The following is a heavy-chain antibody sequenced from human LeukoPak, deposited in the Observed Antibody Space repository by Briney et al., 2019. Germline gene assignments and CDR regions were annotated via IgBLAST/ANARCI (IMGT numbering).Heavy chain of an antibody. V-gene: IGHV3-23*01. CDR1: GFTFSNYA. CDR3: AKVDGQQPSYYFDY. CDR2: ISGSGDTT. D-gene: IGHD6-13*01. Sequence: GGTLRLSCAVSGFTFSNYAMSWVRQAPGKGLEWVSSISGSGDTTRYADSVKGRLTISRDNSRNTLSLQMNGLRAEDTAVYYCAKVDGQQPSYYFDYWGQGTLVTVSS. J-gene: IGHJ4*02.